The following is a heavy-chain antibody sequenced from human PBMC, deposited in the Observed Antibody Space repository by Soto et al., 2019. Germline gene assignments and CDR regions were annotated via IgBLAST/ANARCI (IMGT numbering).Heavy chain of an antibody. CDR3: ARGGLQLWRTLVD. V-gene: IGHV3-7*04. J-gene: IGHJ1*01. Sequence: GGSLRLSCAASGFTFTSFWMSWVRQAPGKGLEWVANIKQDGSEKYYVDSVKGRFTISRDTAKNSLYLQMNSLRVEDTAVYYCARGGLQLWRTLVDCGQGTLVPVSS. D-gene: IGHD5-18*01. CDR1: GFTFTSFW. CDR2: IKQDGSEK.